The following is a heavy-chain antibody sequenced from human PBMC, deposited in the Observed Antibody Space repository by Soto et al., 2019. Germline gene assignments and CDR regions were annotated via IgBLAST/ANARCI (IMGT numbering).Heavy chain of an antibody. CDR2: IWYDGSNK. V-gene: IGHV3-33*01. CDR1: GFTFSSYG. Sequence: QPGGSLRLSCAASGFTFSSYGMHWVRQAPGKGLEWVAVIWYDGSNKYYADSVKGRFTISRDNSKNTLYLQMNSLRAEDTAVYYCARVPNFGVVEPTYYYYYYGMDVWGQGTTVTVSS. CDR3: ARVPNFGVVEPTYYYYYYGMDV. J-gene: IGHJ6*02. D-gene: IGHD3-3*01.